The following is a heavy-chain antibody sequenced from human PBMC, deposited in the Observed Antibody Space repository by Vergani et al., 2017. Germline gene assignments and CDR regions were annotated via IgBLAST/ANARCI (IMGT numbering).Heavy chain of an antibody. CDR3: ARHRGWGLVVVAATPWYYYYGMDV. Sequence: VQLVQSGSELKKPGASVKVSCKASGYSFTSYWIGWVRQMPGKGLEWMGIIYPGDSDTRYSPSFQGQVTISADKSISTAYLQWSSLKASDTAMYYCARHRGWGLVVVAATPWYYYYGMDVWGQGTTVTVSS. D-gene: IGHD2-15*01. CDR2: IYPGDSDT. CDR1: GYSFTSYW. J-gene: IGHJ6*02. V-gene: IGHV5-51*01.